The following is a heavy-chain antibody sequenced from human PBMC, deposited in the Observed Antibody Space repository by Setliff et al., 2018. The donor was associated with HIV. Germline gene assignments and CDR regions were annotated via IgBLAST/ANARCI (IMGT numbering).Heavy chain of an antibody. CDR2: IYYHGSA. V-gene: IGHV4-59*04. CDR3: ARGVRGVIIDWYYFDY. Sequence: SETLSLTCTVSGGSISSHYWSWIRQPPGKGLEWIGSIYYHGSAYKNPSLKSRLTMSVDTSKNQFSLNLRSVTAADTAVYYCARGVRGVIIDWYYFDYWGQGTLVTVSS. J-gene: IGHJ4*02. D-gene: IGHD3-10*01. CDR1: GGSISSHY.